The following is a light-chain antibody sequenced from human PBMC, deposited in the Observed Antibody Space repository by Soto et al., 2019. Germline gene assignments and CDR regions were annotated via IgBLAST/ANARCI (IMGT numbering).Light chain of an antibody. J-gene: IGKJ5*01. Sequence: EIVLTQFPGTLSLSPGERATLSCRASQSVSSKLVWYQQKPGRAPRLLLYGASTRATGIPVRFSGSGFGTEFTLTISSLQSEDFAVYYCQQYKNWPLFGQGTRLEIK. CDR2: GAS. V-gene: IGKV3-15*01. CDR1: QSVSSK. CDR3: QQYKNWPL.